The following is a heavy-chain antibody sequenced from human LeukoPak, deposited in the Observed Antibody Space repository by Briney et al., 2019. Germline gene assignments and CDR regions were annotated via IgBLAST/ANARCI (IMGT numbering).Heavy chain of an antibody. V-gene: IGHV3-23*01. CDR2: ISYSGGST. CDR3: ARDLPAWSIAAAGLDY. Sequence: GGCLRLSRAASVLTFSRYALSGVGQARCKGLEGVGVISYSGGSTHYAGSVKGRLTLSRHNSKKTRYLQMNGLRAEGTAMYYCARDLPAWSIAAAGLDYWGQGTLVTVS. CDR1: VLTFSRYA. J-gene: IGHJ4*02. D-gene: IGHD6-13*01.